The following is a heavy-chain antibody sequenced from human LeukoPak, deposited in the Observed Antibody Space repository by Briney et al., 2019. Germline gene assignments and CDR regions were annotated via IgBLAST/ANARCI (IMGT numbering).Heavy chain of an antibody. D-gene: IGHD1-26*01. CDR1: GYTSTGYY. V-gene: IGHV1-2*02. Sequence: ASVKVSCKASGYTSTGYYMHWVRQAPGQGLEWMGWINPNSGGTNYAQKFQGRVTMTRDTSISTAYMELSRLRSDDTAVYYCARVEWELPTNFDYWGQGTLVTVSS. CDR2: INPNSGGT. CDR3: ARVEWELPTNFDY. J-gene: IGHJ4*02.